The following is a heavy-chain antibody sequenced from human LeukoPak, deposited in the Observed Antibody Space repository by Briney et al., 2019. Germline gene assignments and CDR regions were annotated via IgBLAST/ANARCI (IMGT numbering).Heavy chain of an antibody. V-gene: IGHV4-59*01. CDR1: GDSMSSYY. CDR3: ARGGRQLWWMNWFDP. J-gene: IGHJ5*02. Sequence: SETLSLTCTVSGDSMSSYYWSWIRQPPGKGLEWIGYIYYSGSTNYNPSLKSRVTISVDTSKNQFSLKLSSVTAADTAVYYCARGGRQLWWMNWFDPWGQGTPVTVSS. D-gene: IGHD5-18*01. CDR2: IYYSGST.